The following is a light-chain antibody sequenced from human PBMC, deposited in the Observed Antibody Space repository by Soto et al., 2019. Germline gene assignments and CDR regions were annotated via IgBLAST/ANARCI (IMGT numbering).Light chain of an antibody. J-gene: IGKJ1*01. V-gene: IGKV1-39*01. CDR1: QSISNY. CDR2: FAS. CDR3: QQAYGAPPT. Sequence: DIQMTQSPSSLSASVGDRVTITCRASQSISNYLNWYQQKPGKAPKLLIYFASSLQSGVPSRFSGSGSGTDFTLTISSLQREDFATYYCQQAYGAPPTFGQGTKVDIK.